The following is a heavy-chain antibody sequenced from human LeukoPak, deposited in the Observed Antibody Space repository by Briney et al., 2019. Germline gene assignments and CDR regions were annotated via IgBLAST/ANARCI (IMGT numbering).Heavy chain of an antibody. Sequence: ASVKVSCKASGYTFTTYDINWVRQATGQGLEWMGWMNPNSGNTGYAQKFQGRVTMTRNTSMSTDYMELSSLRSEDTAVYYCAREGGIYCSGGSYYIDYWGQGTLVTVSS. CDR2: MNPNSGNT. D-gene: IGHD2-15*01. CDR1: GYTFTTYD. J-gene: IGHJ4*02. CDR3: AREGGIYCSGGSYYIDY. V-gene: IGHV1-8*01.